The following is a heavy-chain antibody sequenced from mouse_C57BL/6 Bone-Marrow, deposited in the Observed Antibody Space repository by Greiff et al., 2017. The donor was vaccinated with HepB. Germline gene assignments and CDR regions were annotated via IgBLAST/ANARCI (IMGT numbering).Heavy chain of an antibody. Sequence: VQLQQPGAELVKPGASVKMSCKASGYTFTSYWITWVKQRPGQGLEWIGDIYPGSGSTNYNEKFKSKATLTVDTSSSTAYMQLSSLTSEDSAAYDCARSNYGSSRYWYFDVWGTGTTVTVSS. V-gene: IGHV1-55*01. J-gene: IGHJ1*03. CDR3: ARSNYGSSRYWYFDV. CDR2: IYPGSGST. CDR1: GYTFTSYW. D-gene: IGHD1-1*01.